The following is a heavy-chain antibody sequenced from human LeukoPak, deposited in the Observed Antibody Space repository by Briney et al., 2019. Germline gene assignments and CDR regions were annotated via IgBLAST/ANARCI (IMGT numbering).Heavy chain of an antibody. Sequence: GGSLRLSCAASGFTFSSYGMHWVRQAPGKGLEWVAVISYDGSNKYYADSVKGRFTISRDNSKNTLYLQMNSLRAEDTAVYYCAKSPMYSSSWYSDYYYYMDVWGKGTTVTISS. CDR3: AKSPMYSSSWYSDYYYYMDV. CDR2: ISYDGSNK. D-gene: IGHD6-13*01. CDR1: GFTFSSYG. V-gene: IGHV3-30*18. J-gene: IGHJ6*03.